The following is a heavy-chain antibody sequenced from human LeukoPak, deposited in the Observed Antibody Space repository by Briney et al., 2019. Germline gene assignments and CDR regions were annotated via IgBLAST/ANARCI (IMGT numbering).Heavy chain of an antibody. J-gene: IGHJ4*02. V-gene: IGHV1-2*02. CDR1: GYTFTDYF. CDR2: IGPKSGDT. D-gene: IGHD4-23*01. Sequence: ASVKVSCKASGYTFTDYFIHWVRQAPGQGLEWMGWIGPKSGDTSYPQKFQGRVTVTRDTSISTAYMELSRLRSDDTAVYYCARGSAVVGGGGPLFDYWGQGTLVTVSS. CDR3: ARGSAVVGGGGPLFDY.